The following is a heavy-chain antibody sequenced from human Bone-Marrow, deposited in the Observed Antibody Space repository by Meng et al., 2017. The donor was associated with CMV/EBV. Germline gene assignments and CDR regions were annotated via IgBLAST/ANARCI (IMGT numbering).Heavy chain of an antibody. J-gene: IGHJ6*02. V-gene: IGHV3-15*01. Sequence: GGSLRLSCTASGFTFGDYAMSWVRQAPGKGLEWVGRIKSKTDGGTTDYAAPVKGRFTISRDDSKNTLYLQMNSLKTEDTAVYYCTTATPSTPSRYCSSSSCYYYYYYGMDVWGQGTTVTVSS. CDR1: GFTFGDYA. CDR3: TTATPSTPSRYCSSSSCYYYYYYGMDV. CDR2: IKSKTDGGTT. D-gene: IGHD2-2*01.